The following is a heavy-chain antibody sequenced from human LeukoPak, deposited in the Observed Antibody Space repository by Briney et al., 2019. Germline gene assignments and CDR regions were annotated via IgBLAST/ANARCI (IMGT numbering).Heavy chain of an antibody. CDR2: IRYDGSFK. CDR3: AKATGYLS. Sequence: GGSLRLSCAASGFIFSNYAMHWVRQAPGKGLEWVTFIRYDGSFKYYADSVKGRFTISRDNSKNTLYLQMNSLRTEDTAVYYCAKATGYLSWGQGTLVTVSS. CDR1: GFIFSNYA. V-gene: IGHV3-30*02. D-gene: IGHD1-14*01. J-gene: IGHJ4*02.